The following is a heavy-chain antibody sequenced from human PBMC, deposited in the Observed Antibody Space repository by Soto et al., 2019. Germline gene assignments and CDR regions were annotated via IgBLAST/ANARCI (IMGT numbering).Heavy chain of an antibody. CDR3: ARAGGYYDTSGPDY. CDR1: GFTFRTYG. Sequence: GGSLRLSCAASGFTFRTYGMHWVRQAPGKGLEWVAVIWYDGSNKYHADSVKGRFTISRDNSKNTLYLQMNSLRAEDTAVYYCARAGGYYDTSGPDYWGQGTLVTVSS. V-gene: IGHV3-33*01. CDR2: IWYDGSNK. J-gene: IGHJ4*02. D-gene: IGHD3-22*01.